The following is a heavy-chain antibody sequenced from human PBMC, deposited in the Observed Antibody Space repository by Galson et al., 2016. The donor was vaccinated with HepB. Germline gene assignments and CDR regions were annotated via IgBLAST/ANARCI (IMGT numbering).Heavy chain of an antibody. J-gene: IGHJ4*02. D-gene: IGHD1-26*01. CDR2: IWYDASNK. V-gene: IGHV3-33*01. CDR3: ARALIGASRLDY. CDR1: GFTFSSYA. Sequence: SLRLSCAASGFTFSSYAMHWVRQAPGKGLEWVAVIWYDASNKYYADSVKGRFTISRDNSKNTMYLQMNSLRAEDTAVYYCARALIGASRLDYWGQGTLGTVSS.